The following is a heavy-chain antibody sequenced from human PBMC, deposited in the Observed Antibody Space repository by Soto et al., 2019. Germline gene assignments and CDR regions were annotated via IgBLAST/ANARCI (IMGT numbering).Heavy chain of an antibody. V-gene: IGHV3-30-3*01. J-gene: IGHJ6*02. CDR1: GFTFSSYA. D-gene: IGHD2-21*02. CDR3: ARDAATGGGDRGMDV. CDR2: ISYDGSNK. Sequence: PGGSLRLSCAASGFTFSSYAMHWVRQAPGKGLEWVAVISYDGSNKYYADSVKGRFTISRDNSKNTLHLQMNSLRAEDTAVYYCARDAATGGGDRGMDVWGQGTTVTVSS.